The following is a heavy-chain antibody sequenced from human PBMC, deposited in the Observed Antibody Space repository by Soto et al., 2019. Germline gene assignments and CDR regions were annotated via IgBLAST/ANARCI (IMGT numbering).Heavy chain of an antibody. D-gene: IGHD6-19*01. CDR2: ISAYNGNT. J-gene: IGHJ6*02. CDR3: ARDLSPYSRGWYPLDYYYGMIV. Sequence: ASVKVSCKASGYTFTSYGISWVRQAPGQGLEWMGWISAYNGNTNYAQKLQGRVTMTTDTSTSTAYMELRSLRSDDTAVYYCARDLSPYSRGWYPLDYYYGMIVWGQGTTVTGSS. V-gene: IGHV1-18*01. CDR1: GYTFTSYG.